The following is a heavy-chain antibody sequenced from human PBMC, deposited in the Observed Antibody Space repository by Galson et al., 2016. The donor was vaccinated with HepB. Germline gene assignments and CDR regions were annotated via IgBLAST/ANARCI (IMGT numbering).Heavy chain of an antibody. CDR1: GFDFSSLT. Sequence: SLRLSCAASGFDFSSLTVHWFRQAPGKGLEWVAVISSDGSKKYYADSVKGRFTISRDNSHNTLYLQMNNLRPEDTAVYYCAKDYAVAARPPDYWGQGTLVTVSS. V-gene: IGHV3-30*04. D-gene: IGHD6-6*01. CDR2: ISSDGSKK. J-gene: IGHJ4*02. CDR3: AKDYAVAARPPDY.